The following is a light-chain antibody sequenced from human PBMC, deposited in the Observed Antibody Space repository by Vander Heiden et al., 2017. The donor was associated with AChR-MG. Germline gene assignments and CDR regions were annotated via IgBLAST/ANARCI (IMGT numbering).Light chain of an antibody. Sequence: IVMTQPPATLSVSPGARATPSCRAGQGVSSNLAWYQLKPGQVPRLLIYGASTRATGIPARFSDSGSGTEFTLTISSLQSEDFAIYYCQQYNNWPPYTFGQGTMVEIK. V-gene: IGKV3-15*01. CDR1: QGVSSN. CDR3: QQYNNWPPYT. J-gene: IGKJ2*01. CDR2: GAS.